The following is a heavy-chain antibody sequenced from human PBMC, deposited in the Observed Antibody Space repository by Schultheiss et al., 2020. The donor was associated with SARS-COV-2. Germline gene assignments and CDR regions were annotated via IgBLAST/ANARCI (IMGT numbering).Heavy chain of an antibody. J-gene: IGHJ3*02. CDR1: GGSISSSSYY. Sequence: SETLSLTCTVSGGSISSSSYYWSWIRQPPGKGLEWIGEINHSGSTNYNPSLKSRVTISVDTSKNQFSLKLSSVTAADTAVYYCARAVMRNGAGAFDIWGQGTMVTVSS. CDR3: ARAVMRNGAGAFDI. D-gene: IGHD1-1*01. V-gene: IGHV4-39*01. CDR2: INHSGST.